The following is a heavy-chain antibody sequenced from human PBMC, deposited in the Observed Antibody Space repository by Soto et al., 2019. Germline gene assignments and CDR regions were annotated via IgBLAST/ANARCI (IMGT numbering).Heavy chain of an antibody. Sequence: PSETLSLTCTVSGGSIRSYYCCWIRQPPDKGQVRNGDIYYSRSTNYNPSLKSRVTISVDTFKKQFSLNLSSVTASDTAVYYCARGASADPVLPIYDYIWGSYRTPAFDYWGQGTLVTVSS. CDR1: GGSIRSYY. CDR2: IYYSRST. J-gene: IGHJ4*02. D-gene: IGHD3-16*02. CDR3: ARGASADPVLPIYDYIWGSYRTPAFDY. V-gene: IGHV4-59*01.